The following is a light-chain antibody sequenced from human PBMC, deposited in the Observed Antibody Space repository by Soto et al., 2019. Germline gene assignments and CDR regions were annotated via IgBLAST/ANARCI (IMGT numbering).Light chain of an antibody. Sequence: DIQMTQSPSTLSASVGDRVSITCRASESISGWLAWYQQKPGKAPNLLIYDASSLESGVPPRFSGSGSGTEFTLTISSLQPDDSAIYYCQHYKSYPWTFGQGTTVDIK. V-gene: IGKV1-5*01. CDR3: QHYKSYPWT. CDR1: ESISGW. CDR2: DAS. J-gene: IGKJ1*01.